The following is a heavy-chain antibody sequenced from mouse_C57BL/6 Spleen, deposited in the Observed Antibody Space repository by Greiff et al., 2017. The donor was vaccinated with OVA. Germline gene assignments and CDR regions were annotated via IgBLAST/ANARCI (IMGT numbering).Heavy chain of an antibody. CDR1: GFSLTSYG. CDR2: IWSGGST. D-gene: IGHD1-1*01. J-gene: IGHJ4*01. V-gene: IGHV2-2*01. CDR3: ARKGELYGSSYDYAMDY. Sequence: VQRVESGPGLVQPSQCLSITCTVSGFSLTSYGVHWVRQSPGKGLEWLGVIWSGGSTDYNAAFISRLSISKDNSKSQVFFKMNSLQADDTAIYYCARKGELYGSSYDYAMDYWGQGTSVTVSS.